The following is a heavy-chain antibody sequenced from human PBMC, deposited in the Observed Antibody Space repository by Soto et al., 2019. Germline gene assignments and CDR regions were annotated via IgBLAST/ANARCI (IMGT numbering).Heavy chain of an antibody. J-gene: IGHJ4*02. Sequence: ASVKVSCKAAGYTFTGYYIHWVRQAPGQGLEWMGWINPNSGGTNYAQKFQGRVTMTRDTSISTAYMELSRLRSDDTAVYYCARARTYNWEHGDYFDYWGQGTLVTVSS. CDR3: ARARTYNWEHGDYFDY. V-gene: IGHV1-2*02. CDR1: GYTFTGYY. CDR2: INPNSGGT. D-gene: IGHD1-20*01.